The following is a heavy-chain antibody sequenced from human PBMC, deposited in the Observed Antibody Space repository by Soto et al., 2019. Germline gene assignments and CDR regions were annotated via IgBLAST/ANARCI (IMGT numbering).Heavy chain of an antibody. CDR3: ARDSTIPRRYYMGV. Sequence: GVSLGLSCAASEFTVSSNYMSWVRQAPGKGLEWVSVIYSGGSTYYADSVKGRFTISRDNSKNTLYLQMNSLRAEDTAVYYCARDSTIPRRYYMGVWGKGTTVNVSS. CDR1: EFTVSSNY. CDR2: IYSGGST. D-gene: IGHD5-12*01. V-gene: IGHV3-66*01. J-gene: IGHJ6*03.